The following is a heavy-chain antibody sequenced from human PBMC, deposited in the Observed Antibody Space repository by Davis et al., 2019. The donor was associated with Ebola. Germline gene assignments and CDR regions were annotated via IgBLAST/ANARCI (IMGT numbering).Heavy chain of an antibody. J-gene: IGHJ6*03. CDR1: GFTFSSYW. V-gene: IGHV3-74*01. Sequence: GESLKISCAASGFTFSSYWMHWVRQAPGKGLVWVSRINSDGSSTSYADSVKGRFTISRDNAKNSLYLQMNSLRAEDTAVYYCARGKYSSSWYADHYYYYYMDVWGKGTTVTVSS. CDR2: INSDGSST. CDR3: ARGKYSSSWYADHYYYYYMDV. D-gene: IGHD6-13*01.